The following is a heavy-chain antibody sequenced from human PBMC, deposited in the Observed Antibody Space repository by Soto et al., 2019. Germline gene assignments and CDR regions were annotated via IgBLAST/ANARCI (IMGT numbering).Heavy chain of an antibody. D-gene: IGHD2-15*01. CDR3: AKDKDIVVVVAAPRAFDI. V-gene: IGHV3-23*01. J-gene: IGHJ3*02. Sequence: PGGSLRLSCAASGFTFSSYAMSWVRQAPGEGLEWVSAISGSGGSTYYADSVKGRFTISRDNSKNTLYLQMNSLRAEDTAVYYCAKDKDIVVVVAAPRAFDIWGQGTMVTVSS. CDR2: ISGSGGST. CDR1: GFTFSSYA.